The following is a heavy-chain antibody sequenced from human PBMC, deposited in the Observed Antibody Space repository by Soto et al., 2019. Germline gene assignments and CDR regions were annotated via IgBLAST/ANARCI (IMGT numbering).Heavy chain of an antibody. CDR1: GGSISSYY. J-gene: IGHJ2*01. D-gene: IGHD6-19*01. V-gene: IGHV4-59*01. CDR2: IYYSGST. Sequence: QVQLQESGPGLVKPSETLSLTCTVSGGSISSYYWSWIRQPPGNGLEWIGYIYYSGSTNYNPSLKSRVTISVDTSKNQFSLKLSSVTAAVTAVYYCARVSAGYWYFDLWGRGTLVTVSS. CDR3: ARVSAGYWYFDL.